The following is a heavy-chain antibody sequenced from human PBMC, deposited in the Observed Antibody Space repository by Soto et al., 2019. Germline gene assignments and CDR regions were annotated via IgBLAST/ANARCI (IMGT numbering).Heavy chain of an antibody. CDR2: IWYDGSDK. J-gene: IGHJ4*02. D-gene: IGHD3-16*01. CDR3: AFGNLSYYFDY. CDR1: GFAFSSFG. V-gene: IGHV3-33*01. Sequence: QVQLVESGGGVVQPGTSLRLSCVASGFAFSSFGMHWVRQAPGKGLEWAAIIWYDGSDKYYGDSVKGRFTISRDNSKNTLFLQMNSLRAEDTAVYHCAFGNLSYYFDYWGQGTPVTVSS.